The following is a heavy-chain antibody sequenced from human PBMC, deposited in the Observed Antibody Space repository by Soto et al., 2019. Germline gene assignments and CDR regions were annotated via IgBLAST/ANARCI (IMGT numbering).Heavy chain of an antibody. CDR3: AKHRITIFGVVITHSAGYFDY. J-gene: IGHJ4*01. CDR1: GFTFSSYA. CDR2: ISGSGGST. V-gene: IGHV3-23*01. Sequence: PGGSLRLSCAASGFTFSSYAMSWVRQAPGKGLEWVSAISGSGGSTYYADSVKGRFTIARDNSKNTLYLQMNSLRAEDTAVYYCAKHRITIFGVVITHSAGYFDYWGHGTLVTVSS. D-gene: IGHD3-3*01.